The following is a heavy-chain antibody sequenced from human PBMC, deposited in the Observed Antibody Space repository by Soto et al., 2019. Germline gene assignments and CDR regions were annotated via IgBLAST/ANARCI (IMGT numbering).Heavy chain of an antibody. Sequence: QVQLQESGPGLVKPSETLSLTCAVSGGSISISNRWSWVRQTPGKGLEWIGQIHHSGSTNYSPSLTSRVTISVDKSKNQFSLKMNSVTAADTAVYYCARGGYYFYMDVWGKGTTVTVSS. CDR2: IHHSGST. CDR3: ARGGYYFYMDV. CDR1: GGSISISNR. J-gene: IGHJ6*03. V-gene: IGHV4-4*02. D-gene: IGHD1-26*01.